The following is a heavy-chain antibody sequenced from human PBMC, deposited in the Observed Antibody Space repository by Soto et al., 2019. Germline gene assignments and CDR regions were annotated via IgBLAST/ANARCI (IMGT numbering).Heavy chain of an antibody. D-gene: IGHD6-13*01. V-gene: IGHV4-59*01. Sequence: TLSLTGRVYGCSISGYYWTWVRQPPGKELEWIGYIHYSGNTNYNPSLKSRVTILVDTSKNQFSLKLSSVTAADTAVYYCARRMAAAGTWWFDHWGQGPLVTVSS. CDR2: IHYSGNT. CDR1: GCSISGYY. J-gene: IGHJ5*02. CDR3: ARRMAAAGTWWFDH.